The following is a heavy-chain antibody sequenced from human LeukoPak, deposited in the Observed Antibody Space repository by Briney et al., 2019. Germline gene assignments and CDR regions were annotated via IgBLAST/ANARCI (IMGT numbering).Heavy chain of an antibody. Sequence: GGSLRLSCAASGFTFSSYAMHWVRQAPGKGLEWVAVISYDGSNKYYADSVKGRFTISRDNSKNTLYLQMNSLRAEDTAVYYCANHIFRGYCSGGSCYSWGQGTLVTVSS. V-gene: IGHV3-30-3*01. D-gene: IGHD2-15*01. CDR1: GFTFSSYA. CDR3: ANHIFRGYCSGGSCYS. CDR2: ISYDGSNK. J-gene: IGHJ4*02.